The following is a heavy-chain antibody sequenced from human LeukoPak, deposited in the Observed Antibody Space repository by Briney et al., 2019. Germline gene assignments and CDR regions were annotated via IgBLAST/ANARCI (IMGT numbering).Heavy chain of an antibody. CDR3: ARADSGIAVACVAH. CDR2: INPNSGGT. CDR1: GYTFTGYY. D-gene: IGHD6-19*01. Sequence: GASVKVSCKASGYTFTGYYMHWVRQAPGQGLEWMGWINPNSGGTNYAQKFQGRVTMTRDTSISTAYMELSRLRSDDTAVYYCARADSGIAVACVAHWGQGTLVTVSS. J-gene: IGHJ4*02. V-gene: IGHV1-2*02.